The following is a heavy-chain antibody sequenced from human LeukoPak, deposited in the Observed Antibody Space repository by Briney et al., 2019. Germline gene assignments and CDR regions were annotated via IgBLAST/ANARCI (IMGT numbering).Heavy chain of an antibody. D-gene: IGHD3-22*01. CDR3: ARGYDSSGYFDAFDI. CDR2: IYYSGST. Sequence: PSETLSLTCTVSGGSISSDYWSWIRQPPGKGLEWSGYIYYSGSTNYNPSLKSRVTISVDTSKNQFSLKLSSVTAADTAAYYCARGYDSSGYFDAFDIWGQGTMVTVSS. V-gene: IGHV4-59*01. CDR1: GGSISSDY. J-gene: IGHJ3*02.